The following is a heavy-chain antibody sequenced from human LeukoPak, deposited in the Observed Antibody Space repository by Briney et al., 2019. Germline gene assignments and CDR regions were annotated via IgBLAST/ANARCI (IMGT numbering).Heavy chain of an antibody. CDR2: IESDGNNR. Sequence: PGGSLRLSCEASGFSLSNSWLHLDPQAPGKGLVVLSRIESDGNNRNYVDSVRGRFTFSRDNAKNPLYLQRRSLRREDPAVYYCARGTSRKGGYIGADPSGGQGTLVIVSS. CDR1: GFSLSNSW. J-gene: IGHJ4*02. CDR3: ARGTSRKGGYIGADPS. V-gene: IGHV3-74*01. D-gene: IGHD5-12*01.